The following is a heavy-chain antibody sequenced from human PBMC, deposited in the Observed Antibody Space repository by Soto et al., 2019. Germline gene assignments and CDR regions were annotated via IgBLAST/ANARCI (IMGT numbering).Heavy chain of an antibody. V-gene: IGHV2-5*02. CDR2: IYWDDDK. CDR3: ASHGVVIEALDF. CDR1: GFSLSTSGVA. Sequence: QITLKESGPPPVKPTQTLTLTCTFSGFSLSTSGVAVGWIRQPPGKALEWLALIYWDDDKRYSPSLKSRLTITKDTSKNQVVLTMTNVDPVDTATYYCASHGVVIEALDFWGQGTLVTVSS. J-gene: IGHJ4*02. D-gene: IGHD3-3*01.